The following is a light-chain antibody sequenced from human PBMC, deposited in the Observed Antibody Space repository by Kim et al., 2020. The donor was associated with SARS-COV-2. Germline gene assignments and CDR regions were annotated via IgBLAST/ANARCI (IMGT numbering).Light chain of an antibody. J-gene: IGKJ1*01. Sequence: DIQMTQSPSTVSASVGDRVTITCRASQSISSWLAWYQQKPGKAPKLLIYKASSLESGVPSRFSGSGSGTEFTLTISSLQPDDFATYYCQQYNSPRRTFGQGTKVDIK. CDR1: QSISSW. CDR2: KAS. CDR3: QQYNSPRRT. V-gene: IGKV1-5*03.